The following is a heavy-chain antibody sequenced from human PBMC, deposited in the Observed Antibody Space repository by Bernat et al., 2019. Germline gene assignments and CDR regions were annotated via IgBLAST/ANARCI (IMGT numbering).Heavy chain of an antibody. J-gene: IGHJ6*02. V-gene: IGHV4-59*08. D-gene: IGHD6-19*01. CDR1: GDSTSRYY. Sequence: QLQLQESGPGLVKPSETLSLTCSVSGDSTSRYYWSWIRQPPGKGLEWIAYIFNSGTTNYNPSLKSRVTISIDTSKNQFSLKLTSVTAADTAVYYCARLRGTGWSGAMDVWGQGTTVTVSS. CDR3: ARLRGTGWSGAMDV. CDR2: IFNSGTT.